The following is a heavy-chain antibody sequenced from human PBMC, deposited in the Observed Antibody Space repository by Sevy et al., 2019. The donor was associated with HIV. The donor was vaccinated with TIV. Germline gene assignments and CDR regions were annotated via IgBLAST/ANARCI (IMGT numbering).Heavy chain of an antibody. CDR2: ISHDGINE. Sequence: GGSLRLSCIGSGFSFSYYGIHWVRQSPGKGLDWVALISHDGINEYYADSVKGRFTISRDNSKNTVYLEMNSLKNEDTAIYFCANAFRGRYSHSYLYALDVWGQGATGTVSS. CDR3: ANAFRGRYSHSYLYALDV. D-gene: IGHD3-10*01. CDR1: GFSFSYYG. V-gene: IGHV3-30*18. J-gene: IGHJ6*01.